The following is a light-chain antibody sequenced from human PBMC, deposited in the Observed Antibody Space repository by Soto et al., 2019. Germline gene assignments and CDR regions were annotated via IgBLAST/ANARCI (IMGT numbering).Light chain of an antibody. CDR2: EVN. CDR1: SSDVGGYNY. Sequence: QSALTQPPSASGSPGQSVTISCTGTSSDVGGYNYVSWYQQHPGKAPKLIIYEVNKRPSGVPARFSGSKSGNTASLTVSGLQADDEADYYCSSHAGSNHVIFGGGTQLTVL. V-gene: IGLV2-8*01. CDR3: SSHAGSNHVI. J-gene: IGLJ2*01.